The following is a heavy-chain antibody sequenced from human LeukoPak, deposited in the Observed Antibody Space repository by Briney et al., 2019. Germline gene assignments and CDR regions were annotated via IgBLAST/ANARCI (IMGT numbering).Heavy chain of an antibody. J-gene: IGHJ4*02. Sequence: GGSLRLSCAASGFTFSRYGMHWVRQTPGKGLEWVAVISYDGSNKYYADSVKGRFTISRDNSKDTLYLQMNSLRAEDTAVYYCAKLGQSGYNSYYWGQGTLVTVSS. CDR2: ISYDGSNK. V-gene: IGHV3-30*18. CDR1: GFTFSRYG. D-gene: IGHD5-24*01. CDR3: AKLGQSGYNSYY.